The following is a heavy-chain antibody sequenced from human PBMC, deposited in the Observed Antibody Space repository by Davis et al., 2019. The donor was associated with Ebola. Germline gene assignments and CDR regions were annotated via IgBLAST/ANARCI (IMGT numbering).Heavy chain of an antibody. CDR3: ARISFGVVVSRWFDP. CDR2: INHSGST. D-gene: IGHD2-21*01. V-gene: IGHV4-34*01. CDR1: GGSFSGYY. J-gene: IGHJ5*02. Sequence: PSETLSLTCAVYGGSFSGYYWSWIRQPPGKGLGWIGEINHSGSTNYNPSLKSRVTISVDTSKNQFSLKLSSVTAADTAVYYCARISFGVVVSRWFDPWGQGTLVTVSS.